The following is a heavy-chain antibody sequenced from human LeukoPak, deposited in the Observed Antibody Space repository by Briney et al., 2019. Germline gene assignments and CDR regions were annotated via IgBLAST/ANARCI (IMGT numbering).Heavy chain of an antibody. V-gene: IGHV4-38-2*01. J-gene: IGHJ4*02. CDR3: ASGYLDGRGTFDY. D-gene: IGHD3-16*01. CDR1: GYSVSNTYY. Sequence: SETLSLTCAVSGYSVSNTYYWGWIRQPPGEGLEWVGSIHHTGTTYYNPSLKSRVVVSLDTSKNQFSLKLSSVTAADMAVYYCASGYLDGRGTFDYWGQGILVTVSS. CDR2: IHHTGTT.